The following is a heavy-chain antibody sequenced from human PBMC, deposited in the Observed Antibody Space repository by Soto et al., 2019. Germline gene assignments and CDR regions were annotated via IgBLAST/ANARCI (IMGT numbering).Heavy chain of an antibody. CDR2: INHSGST. J-gene: IGHJ4*02. CDR3: ARGGGYYDSSGYFDY. V-gene: IGHV4-34*01. Sequence: SETLSLSCAVYGGSFSGYYWSWIRQPPGKGLEWIGEINHSGSTNYNPSLKSRVTISVDTSKNQFSLKLSSVTAADTAVYYCARGGGYYDSSGYFDYRGQGTLVTVSS. D-gene: IGHD3-22*01. CDR1: GGSFSGYY.